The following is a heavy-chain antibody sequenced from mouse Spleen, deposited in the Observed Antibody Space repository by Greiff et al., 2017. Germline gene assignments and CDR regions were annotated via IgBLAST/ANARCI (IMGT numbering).Heavy chain of an antibody. V-gene: IGHV5-9-3*01. J-gene: IGHJ3*01. D-gene: IGHD2-1*01. CDR2: ISSGGGNT. Sequence: EVQLVESGGGLVKLGGSLKLSCAASGFTFSSYAMSWVRQTPEKRLEWVATISSGGGNTYYPDSVKGRFTISRDNAKNTLYLQMSSLKSEDTAMYYCAIYYGNYGGPFAYWGQGTLVTVSA. CDR3: AIYYGNYGGPFAY. CDR1: GFTFSSYA.